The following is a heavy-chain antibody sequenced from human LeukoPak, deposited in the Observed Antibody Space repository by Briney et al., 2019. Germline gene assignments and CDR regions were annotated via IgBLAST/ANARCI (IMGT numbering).Heavy chain of an antibody. CDR1: GVSISSSNW. CDR2: IYHSGTT. J-gene: IGHJ4*02. Sequence: PPGTLSLTCAVSGVSISSSNWWSWVRQPPGRGLEWIGEIYHSGTTNYNPSLKSRVTISVDKSKNQFSLNLTSVTAADTAVYYCARVKYYGSGTYVFDYWGQGTLVTVSS. V-gene: IGHV4-4*03. D-gene: IGHD3-10*01. CDR3: ARVKYYGSGTYVFDY.